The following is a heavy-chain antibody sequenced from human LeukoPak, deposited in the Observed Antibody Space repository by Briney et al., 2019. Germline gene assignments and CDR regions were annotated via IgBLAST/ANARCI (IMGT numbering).Heavy chain of an antibody. Sequence: SGGSLRLSCAASGFTFSSYGMHWVRQAPGKGLEWVAVISYDGSNKYYADSVKGRFTISRDNSKNTLYLQMNSLRAEDTAVYYCARDRLTGSTAFDIWGQGTMVTVSS. D-gene: IGHD1-7*01. CDR3: ARDRLTGSTAFDI. CDR1: GFTFSSYG. CDR2: ISYDGSNK. V-gene: IGHV3-30*03. J-gene: IGHJ3*02.